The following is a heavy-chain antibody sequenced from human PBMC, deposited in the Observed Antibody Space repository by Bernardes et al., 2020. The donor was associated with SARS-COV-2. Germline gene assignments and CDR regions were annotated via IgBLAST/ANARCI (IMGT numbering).Heavy chain of an antibody. J-gene: IGHJ5*02. Sequence: SQTLSLTCAISGDSVSSDSAAWNWIRQSPSRGLEWLGWTYYRSKWYNDYAISVKSRITINPDTSKNQFSLQLNSVTAADTAVYYCARGRTVTTFYARYNWFDPWGQGTLVTVSS. CDR2: TYYRSKWYN. CDR1: GDSVSSDSAA. CDR3: ARGRTVTTFYARYNWFDP. D-gene: IGHD4-17*01. V-gene: IGHV6-1*01.